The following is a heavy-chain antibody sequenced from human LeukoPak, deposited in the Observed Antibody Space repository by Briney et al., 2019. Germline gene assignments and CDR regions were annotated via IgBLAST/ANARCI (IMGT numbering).Heavy chain of an antibody. J-gene: IGHJ4*02. CDR3: ARGHYGYVDY. CDR1: GYTFTGYY. D-gene: IGHD5-18*01. V-gene: IGHV1-2*02. CDR2: INPNSGDT. Sequence: GASVKVSCKASGYTFTGYYMHWGRQAPGQGLEWMGWINPNSGDTNYAQKFQDRVTMTRDTSLSTAYMELSRLRSDDTAVYHCARGHYGYVDYWGQGSLVTVSS.